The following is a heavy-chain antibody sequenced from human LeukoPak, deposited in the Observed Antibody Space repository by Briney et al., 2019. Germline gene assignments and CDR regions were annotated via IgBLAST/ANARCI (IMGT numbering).Heavy chain of an antibody. J-gene: IGHJ3*02. CDR3: ARDLGYITMVRGAQPGYAFDI. V-gene: IGHV1-3*01. CDR2: INAGNGNT. D-gene: IGHD3-10*01. CDR1: GYTFTSXX. Sequence: ASGYTFTSXXXXXVRQAPGQRXXXXGXINAGNGNTKYSQKFQGRVTITRDTSASTAYMELSSLRSEDTAVYYCARDLGYITMVRGAQPGYAFDIWGQGTMVTVSS.